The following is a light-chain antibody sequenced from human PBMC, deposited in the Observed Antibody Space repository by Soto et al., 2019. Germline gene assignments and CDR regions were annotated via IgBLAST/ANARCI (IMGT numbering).Light chain of an antibody. CDR3: QQRSHWPT. Sequence: EIVLTQSPGTLSVSPGERATLSCRASQSVGSSYLAWYQQKPGQAPRVLIYGTSSRATGIPDRFSGSGSGTDFTLTISSLQPEDFAFYFCQQRSHWPTFGQGTKVDI. J-gene: IGKJ1*01. CDR2: GTS. V-gene: IGKV3D-20*02. CDR1: QSVGSSY.